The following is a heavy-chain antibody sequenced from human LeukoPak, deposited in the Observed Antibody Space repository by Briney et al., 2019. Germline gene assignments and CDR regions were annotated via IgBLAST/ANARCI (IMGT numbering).Heavy chain of an antibody. CDR2: MNPNSGDT. D-gene: IGHD6-13*01. CDR1: GYTFTSYG. CDR3: SRDMRGAAAADDAFDI. Sequence: ASVKVSCKASGYTFTSYGISWVRQAPGQGLEWMGWMNPNSGDTGYAKNFQGRVSITRNTSISTAYMELSSLRSEDTAVYYCSRDMRGAAAADDAFDIWGQGTLVTVSS. V-gene: IGHV1-8*03. J-gene: IGHJ3*02.